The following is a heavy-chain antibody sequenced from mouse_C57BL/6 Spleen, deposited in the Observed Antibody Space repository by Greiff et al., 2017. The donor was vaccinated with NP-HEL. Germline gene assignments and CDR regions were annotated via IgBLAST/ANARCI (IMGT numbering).Heavy chain of an antibody. D-gene: IGHD2-4*01. CDR1: GFTFSSYA. J-gene: IGHJ3*01. V-gene: IGHV5-4*01. CDR2: ISDGGSYT. Sequence: EVQGVESGGGLVKPGGSLKLSCAASGFTFSSYAMSWVRQTPEKRLEWVATISDGGSYTYYPDNVKGRFTISRDNAKNNLYLQMSHLKSEDTAMYYCARDYDYDPFAYWGQGTLVTVSA. CDR3: ARDYDYDPFAY.